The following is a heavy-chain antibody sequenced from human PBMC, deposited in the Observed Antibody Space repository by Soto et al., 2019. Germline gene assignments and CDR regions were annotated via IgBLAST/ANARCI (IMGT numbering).Heavy chain of an antibody. CDR1: GGSMSSSSYY. Sequence: SETLSLTCTVSGGSMSSSSYYWGWIRQPPGKGLEWIGSIYYSGYTYYNPSLKSRVTISVATSKNQFPLKLSSVTAADTAVYYCARHNGPLYVGYYYDMDVWGQGTTVTVSS. J-gene: IGHJ6*02. CDR2: IYYSGYT. D-gene: IGHD3-16*01. CDR3: ARHNGPLYVGYYYDMDV. V-gene: IGHV4-39*01.